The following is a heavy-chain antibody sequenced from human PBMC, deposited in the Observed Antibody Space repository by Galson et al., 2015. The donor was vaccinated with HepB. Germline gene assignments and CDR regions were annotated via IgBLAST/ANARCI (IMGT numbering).Heavy chain of an antibody. CDR2: INWNSGSE. D-gene: IGHD6-19*01. J-gene: IGHJ4*02. V-gene: IGHV3-9*01. CDR3: AKDNGCGWYGVDY. CDR1: GFTFDDST. Sequence: SLRLSCAASGFTFDDSTMHWVRQAPGKGLEWVSGINWNSGSECYADSVKGRFTISRDNAKNSLYLQMNSLRAEDTALYYCAKDNGCGWYGVDYWGQGTLVTVSS.